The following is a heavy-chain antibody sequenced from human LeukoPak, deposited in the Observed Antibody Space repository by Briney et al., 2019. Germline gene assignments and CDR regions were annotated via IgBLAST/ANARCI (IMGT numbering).Heavy chain of an antibody. D-gene: IGHD6-13*01. CDR2: IKHSGGP. J-gene: IGHJ5*02. V-gene: IGHV4-34*01. CDR3: ARHRIAAAGTNWFDP. Sequence: PSETLSLTCAVYGRSLSGYYWSWIRQPPGNGLEWNGEIKHSGGPNSKPSLKSPVPISVDTSKNQFCLKLSAVTAADTAVYSCARHRIAAAGTNWFDPWGQGTLVTVSS. CDR1: GRSLSGYY.